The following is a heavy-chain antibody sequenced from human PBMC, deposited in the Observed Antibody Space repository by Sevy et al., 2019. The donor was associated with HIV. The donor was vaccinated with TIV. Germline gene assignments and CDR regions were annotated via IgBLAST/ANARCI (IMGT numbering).Heavy chain of an antibody. CDR1: GYSISSGYY. CDR2: IYHSGTT. V-gene: IGHV4-38-2*01. J-gene: IGHJ6*02. Sequence: SETLSLTCAVSGYSISSGYYWGWIRQSPGKGLEWIGNIYHSGTTYDNPSLKSRVTISVDTSKNQFSLKLRSVTATDTAVYYCARASGGDKLDYYGMDVRGQGTTVTVSS. CDR3: ARASGGDKLDYYGMDV. D-gene: IGHD2-21*02.